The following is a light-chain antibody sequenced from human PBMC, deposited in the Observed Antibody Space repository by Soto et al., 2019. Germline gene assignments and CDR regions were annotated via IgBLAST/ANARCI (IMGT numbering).Light chain of an antibody. J-gene: IGKJ4*01. Sequence: DIQMTQSPSFLSASVGDRVTIPCRASQTISTFLNWYQWKPGKAPNLLITDASTLRSGVPSRFSGSGSGTEFTLTITSLQPEDLAIYYCQQSYSIPVTFGGGTKVEVK. V-gene: IGKV1-39*01. CDR2: DAS. CDR3: QQSYSIPVT. CDR1: QTISTF.